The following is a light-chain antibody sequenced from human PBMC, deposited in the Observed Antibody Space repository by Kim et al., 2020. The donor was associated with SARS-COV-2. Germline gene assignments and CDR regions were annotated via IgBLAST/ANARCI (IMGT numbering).Light chain of an antibody. V-gene: IGKV1-33*01. Sequence: ASVGDRVTITCQASQDISNYLNWYQQKPGKAPKLLIYDASNLETGVPSRFSGSGSGTDFTFTINSLQPEDIATYYCQQYDNLPLYTFGQGTKLEI. CDR2: DAS. CDR3: QQYDNLPLYT. CDR1: QDISNY. J-gene: IGKJ2*01.